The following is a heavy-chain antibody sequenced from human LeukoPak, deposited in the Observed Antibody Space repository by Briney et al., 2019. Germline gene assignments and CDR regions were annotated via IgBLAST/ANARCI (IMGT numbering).Heavy chain of an antibody. D-gene: IGHD4-17*01. Sequence: SETLSLTCSVSGGSISSYYWSWIRQPPGKGLEWIGSIYYSGSTYYNPSLKSRVTISVDTSKNQFSLKLSSVTAADTAVYYCARQTTVTTIGYYYYGMDVWGQGTTVTVSS. V-gene: IGHV4-39*01. CDR1: GGSISSYY. CDR2: IYYSGST. CDR3: ARQTTVTTIGYYYYGMDV. J-gene: IGHJ6*02.